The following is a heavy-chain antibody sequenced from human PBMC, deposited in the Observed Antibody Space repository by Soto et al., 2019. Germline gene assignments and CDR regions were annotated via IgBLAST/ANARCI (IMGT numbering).Heavy chain of an antibody. D-gene: IGHD3-10*01. CDR1: CGSINSFY. CDR3: AREKVPVRSTHNWFDS. J-gene: IGHJ5*01. CDR2: IYSSGAT. Sequence: SETLSLTCTVSCGSINSFYWSWIRQPAGKGLEWIGRIYSSGATNYNPSLRSRVTMSIDASKNQFSLELSSVTAADTAVYYCAREKVPVRSTHNWFDSWGQGTLVTVSS. V-gene: IGHV4-4*07.